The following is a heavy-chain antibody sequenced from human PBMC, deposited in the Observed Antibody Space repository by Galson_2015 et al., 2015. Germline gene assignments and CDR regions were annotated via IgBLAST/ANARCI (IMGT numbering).Heavy chain of an antibody. CDR3: ARRYCSGGSCYSSAFDI. J-gene: IGHJ3*02. CDR1: GYSFTNYW. Sequence: QSGAEVTKPGESLKISCKGSGYSFTNYWLGWVRQMPGIGLEWMGVIYPGDSNIRYSPSFQGQVTISADKSISTAYLQWSSLKASDTAIYYCARRYCSGGSCYSSAFDIWGQGTKVTVSS. CDR2: IYPGDSNI. V-gene: IGHV5-51*03. D-gene: IGHD2-15*01.